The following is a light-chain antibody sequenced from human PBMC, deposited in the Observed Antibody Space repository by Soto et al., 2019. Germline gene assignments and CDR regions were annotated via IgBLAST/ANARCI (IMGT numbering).Light chain of an antibody. CDR2: TAS. J-gene: IGKJ4*01. V-gene: IGKV1-8*01. CDR1: RGISSH. CDR3: QKYFSYPLT. Sequence: AIRMTQSPSSFSASTGDRVTITCRASRGISSHLAWYQVKPGKAPRLLIYTASYLESGVPSRFSGSGSGTVFTFTFSPLQSEDFAVYYCQKYFSYPLTFGGGTKVEIK.